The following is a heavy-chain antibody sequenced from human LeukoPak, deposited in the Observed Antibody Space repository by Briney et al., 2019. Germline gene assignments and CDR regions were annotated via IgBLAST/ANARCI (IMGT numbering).Heavy chain of an antibody. J-gene: IGHJ6*02. V-gene: IGHV1-18*01. CDR1: GYTFTSYG. CDR3: ARVVVRYSDWSPIAGMDV. CDR2: ISAYNGNT. Sequence: ASVKVSCKASGYTFTSYGISWVRQAPGQGLEWMGWISAYNGNTNYAQKLQGRVTMTTDTSTSTAYMELRSLRSDDTAVYYCARVVVRYSDWSPIAGMDVWGQGTTVTVSS. D-gene: IGHD3-9*01.